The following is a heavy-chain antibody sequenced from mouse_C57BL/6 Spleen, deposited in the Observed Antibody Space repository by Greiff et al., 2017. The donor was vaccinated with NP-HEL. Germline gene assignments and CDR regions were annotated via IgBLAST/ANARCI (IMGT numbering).Heavy chain of an antibody. D-gene: IGHD2-4*01. V-gene: IGHV5-9-1*02. J-gene: IGHJ4*01. CDR3: TRDQSFYYEYDDAMDY. CDR2: ISSGGDYI. CDR1: GFTFSSYA. Sequence: EVHLVESGEGLVKPGGSLKLSCAASGFTFSSYAMSWVRQTPEKRLEWVAYISSGGDYIYYADTVKGRFTISRDNARNTLYLQMSSLKSEDTAMYYCTRDQSFYYEYDDAMDYWGQGTSVTVSS.